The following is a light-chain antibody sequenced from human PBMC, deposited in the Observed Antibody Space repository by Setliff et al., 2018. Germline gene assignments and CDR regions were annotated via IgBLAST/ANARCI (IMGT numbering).Light chain of an antibody. CDR3: SSNTNSNTLFV. CDR2: DVN. CDR1: SNDVGAYDL. V-gene: IGLV2-14*03. J-gene: IGLJ3*02. Sequence: QSALTQPASVSGSPGQSITISCSGTSNDVGAYDLVSWYQQHPGKVPKLIIFDVNNRPSGVSNRFSGSKSGNTASLTISGLQAEDEADYYCSSNTNSNTLFVFGGGTKVTVL.